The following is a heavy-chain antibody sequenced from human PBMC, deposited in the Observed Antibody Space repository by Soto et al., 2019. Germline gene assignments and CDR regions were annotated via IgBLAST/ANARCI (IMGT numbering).Heavy chain of an antibody. Sequence: GGSLRLSCAASGFTLSGYAMDWVRQAPGKGLEWVSTISGSGGSTYYANSLKGRFTISRDNSKNTLFLQMSSQRAEDTAVYYCAKEAVSGWYYFDYWGPGTLVTVSS. CDR1: GFTLSGYA. CDR2: ISGSGGST. V-gene: IGHV3-23*01. D-gene: IGHD6-19*01. J-gene: IGHJ4*02. CDR3: AKEAVSGWYYFDY.